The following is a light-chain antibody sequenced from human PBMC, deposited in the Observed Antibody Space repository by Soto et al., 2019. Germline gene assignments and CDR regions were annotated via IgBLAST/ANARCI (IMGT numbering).Light chain of an antibody. CDR1: QSLSGW. CDR3: QHYNSYSEA. Sequence: DIQVTQSHSTLSGSVGSRFTITCRASQSLSGWLAWYQQKTGKAPKPMIYDTSSLKSGVPSRFSGSLYGTEFNLTISSLQTDDFATYYCQHYNSYSEAFGQGTKVDIK. CDR2: DTS. J-gene: IGKJ1*01. V-gene: IGKV1-5*01.